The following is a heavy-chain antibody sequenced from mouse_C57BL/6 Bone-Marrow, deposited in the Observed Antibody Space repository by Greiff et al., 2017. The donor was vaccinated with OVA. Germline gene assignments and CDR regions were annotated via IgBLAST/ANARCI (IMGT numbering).Heavy chain of an antibody. J-gene: IGHJ1*03. CDR2: IDPSDSYT. V-gene: IGHV1-69*01. CDR3: ARRANYYGSSYRWYFDV. Sequence: VQLQQPGAELVMPGASVKLSCKASGYTFTSYWMHWVKQRPGQGLEWIGEIDPSDSYTNYNQKFKGKSTLTVDKSSSTAYMQLSSLTSEDSAVYYCARRANYYGSSYRWYFDVWGTGTTVTVSS. D-gene: IGHD1-1*01. CDR1: GYTFTSYW.